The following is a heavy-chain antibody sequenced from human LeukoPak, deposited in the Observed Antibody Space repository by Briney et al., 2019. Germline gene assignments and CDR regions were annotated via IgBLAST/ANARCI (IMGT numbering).Heavy chain of an antibody. Sequence: PGGSLRLSCAASGFTFSSYAMSWVRQAPGKGLEWVSAISGSGGSTYYADSVKGRFTISRDNSKNTLYLQMNSLRAEDTAVYYXXXXXGYSSTREXXWGXGXLVTXSS. D-gene: IGHD6-13*01. CDR2: ISGSGGST. CDR1: GFTFSSYA. J-gene: IGHJ4*01. V-gene: IGHV3-23*01. CDR3: XXXXGYSSTREXX.